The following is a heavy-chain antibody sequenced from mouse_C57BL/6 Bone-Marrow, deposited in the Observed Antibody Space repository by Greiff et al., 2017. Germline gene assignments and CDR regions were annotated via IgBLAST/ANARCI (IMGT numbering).Heavy chain of an antibody. J-gene: IGHJ2*01. Sequence: QVQLQQSGPELARPGASVKLSCKASGYTFTSYGISWVKQRTGQGLEWIGEIYPRSGNTYYNEKFKGKATLTADKSSRPAYMELRSLTSEYSAVYFCARCIGGVVATNCGQGTTLTVSS. CDR3: ARCIGGVVATN. CDR2: IYPRSGNT. CDR1: GYTFTSYG. D-gene: IGHD1-1*01. V-gene: IGHV1-81*01.